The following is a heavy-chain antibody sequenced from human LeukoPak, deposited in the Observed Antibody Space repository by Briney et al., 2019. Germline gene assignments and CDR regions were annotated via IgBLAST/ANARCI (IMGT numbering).Heavy chain of an antibody. D-gene: IGHD3-10*01. CDR3: ARSPNYGSESYPNYYYYGMDV. CDR2: INPNSGGT. V-gene: IGHV1-2*02. Sequence: ASVKVSCKASGYTFTGYYMHWVRQAPGQGLEWMGWINPNSGGTNYAQKFQGRVTMTRDTSISTAYMELSRLRSDDTAVYYCARSPNYGSESYPNYYYYGMDVWGQGTTVTVSS. J-gene: IGHJ6*02. CDR1: GYTFTGYY.